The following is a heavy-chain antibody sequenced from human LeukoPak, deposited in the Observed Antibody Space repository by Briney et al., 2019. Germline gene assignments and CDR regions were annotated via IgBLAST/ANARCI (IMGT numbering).Heavy chain of an antibody. V-gene: IGHV4-38-2*02. CDR3: ARRVSHDAFDI. Sequence: SETLSLTCTVSGGSISSYYWGWIRQPPGKGLEWIGSIYHSGSTYYNPSLKSRVTISVDTSKNQFSLKLSSVTAADTAVYYCARRVSHDAFDIWGQGTMVTVSS. CDR1: GGSISSYY. J-gene: IGHJ3*02. CDR2: IYHSGST.